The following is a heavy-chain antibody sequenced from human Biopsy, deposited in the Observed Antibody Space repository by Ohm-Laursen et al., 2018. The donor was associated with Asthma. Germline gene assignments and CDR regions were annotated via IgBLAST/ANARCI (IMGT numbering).Heavy chain of an antibody. CDR2: ISSSSSTI. J-gene: IGHJ4*02. Sequence: GSLRLSCTASGFTFSSYSMNWVRQAPGKGLEWVSYISSSSSTIYYADSVKGRFTISRDNAKNSLYLQMNSLRVEDTAVYYCARFKRGYSYGYAGVFDYWGQGTLVTVSS. CDR3: ARFKRGYSYGYAGVFDY. D-gene: IGHD5-18*01. V-gene: IGHV3-48*01. CDR1: GFTFSSYS.